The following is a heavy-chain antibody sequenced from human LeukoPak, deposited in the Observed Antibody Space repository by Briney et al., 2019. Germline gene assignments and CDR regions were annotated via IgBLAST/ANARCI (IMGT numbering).Heavy chain of an antibody. CDR1: GFTFSNFG. Sequence: GGSLRLSCIASGFTFSNFGMHWVRQAPGKGLEWVSSISSSSSYIYYADSVKGRFTISRDNAKNSLYLQMNSLRAEDTAVYYCARDQVDYYFDYWGQGTLVTVSS. CDR3: ARDQVDYYFDY. J-gene: IGHJ4*02. V-gene: IGHV3-21*01. CDR2: ISSSSSYI.